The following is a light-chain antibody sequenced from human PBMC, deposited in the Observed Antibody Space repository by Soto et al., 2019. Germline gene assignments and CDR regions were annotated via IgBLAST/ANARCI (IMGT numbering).Light chain of an antibody. CDR3: TSYTSSTTRL. Sequence: QSALTQPASVSGSPGQSITISCTGTSSDFGGYNYVSWYQQHPGKAPKLMIYEVSNRPSGVSNRFSGSKSGNTASLTISGLQAEDEADYYCTSYTSSTTRLFGGGTKLTVL. V-gene: IGLV2-14*01. CDR1: SSDFGGYNY. CDR2: EVS. J-gene: IGLJ2*01.